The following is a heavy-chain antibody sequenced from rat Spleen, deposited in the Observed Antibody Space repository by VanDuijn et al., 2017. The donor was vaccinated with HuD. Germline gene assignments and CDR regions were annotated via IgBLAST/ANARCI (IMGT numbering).Heavy chain of an antibody. V-gene: IGHV5S10*01. J-gene: IGHJ2*01. D-gene: IGHD1-11*01. CDR2: IIYDGSGT. Sequence: EVQLVESGGGLVQPGRSLKLSCAASGFTFTDYNMAWVRQAPKKVLEWVATIIYDGSGTYYRDSVKGRFTIYRDNAKSTLYLQMASLRSEDTATYYCSREGLYGNFFDYCGQGVMVTVSS. CDR3: SREGLYGNFFDY. CDR1: GFTFTDYN.